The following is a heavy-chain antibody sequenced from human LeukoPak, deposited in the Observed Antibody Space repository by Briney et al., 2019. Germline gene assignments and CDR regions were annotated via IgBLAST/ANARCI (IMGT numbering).Heavy chain of an antibody. CDR3: AKGKWLQFIPLFDY. CDR1: GFTFGKYW. V-gene: IGHV3-21*04. Sequence: PGGSLRLSCVASGFTFGKYWMSWVRQAPGKGLEWVSAIDSSTTRIYYANSVRGRFTISRDNAKNSLDLQMNSLRAEDTAVYYCAKGKWLQFIPLFDYWGQGTLVTVSS. CDR2: IDSSTTRI. D-gene: IGHD5-24*01. J-gene: IGHJ4*02.